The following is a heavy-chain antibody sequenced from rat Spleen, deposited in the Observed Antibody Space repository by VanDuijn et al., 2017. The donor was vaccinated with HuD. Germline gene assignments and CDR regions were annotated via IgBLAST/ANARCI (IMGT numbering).Heavy chain of an antibody. Sequence: QVQLKESGPGLVKPSETLSLTCTVSGFSLTSYLVSWVRQPPGKSLEWMGVMWTDGTTSYNSALKSRLSISRDTSKSQVFLKMSSLQTEDTDTFYCARSDYGYGFDYWGQGVMVTVSS. CDR3: ARSDYGYGFDY. D-gene: IGHD1-7*01. CDR2: MWTDGTT. J-gene: IGHJ2*01. V-gene: IGHV2-32*01. CDR1: GFSLTSYL.